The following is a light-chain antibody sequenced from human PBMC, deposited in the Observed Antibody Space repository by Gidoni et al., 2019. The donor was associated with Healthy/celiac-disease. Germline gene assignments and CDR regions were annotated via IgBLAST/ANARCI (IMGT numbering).Light chain of an antibody. V-gene: IGKV3D-15*01. Sequence: EIVMTQSPATLSVSPGERATLSCRASQSVSSNLAWYQQKPAQAPRLLIYGASTRATGIPASFSGSGSGTEFTLTISSLQSEDFAVYYCQQYNNWPPAFGGGTKVEIK. J-gene: IGKJ4*01. CDR2: GAS. CDR3: QQYNNWPPA. CDR1: QSVSSN.